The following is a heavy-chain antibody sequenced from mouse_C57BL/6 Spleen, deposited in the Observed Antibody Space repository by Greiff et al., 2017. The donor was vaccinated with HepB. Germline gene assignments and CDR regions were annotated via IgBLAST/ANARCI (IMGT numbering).Heavy chain of an antibody. CDR1: GFNIKDYY. CDR3: TTAYYSNYVYAMDY. D-gene: IGHD2-5*01. J-gene: IGHJ4*01. V-gene: IGHV14-1*01. Sequence: EVQRVESGAELVRPGASVKLSCTASGFNIKDYYMHWVKQRPEQGLEWIGRIDPEDGDTEYAPKFQGKATMTADTSSNTAYLQLSSLTSEDTAVYYCTTAYYSNYVYAMDYWGQGTSVTVSS. CDR2: IDPEDGDT.